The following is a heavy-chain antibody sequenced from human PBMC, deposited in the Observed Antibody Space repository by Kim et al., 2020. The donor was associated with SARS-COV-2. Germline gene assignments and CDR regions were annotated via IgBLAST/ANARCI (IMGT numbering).Heavy chain of an antibody. Sequence: ASVKVSCKPSGYTFTKYTINWVRQAPGQGLEWMGWINTDTGNPTYAQGFTGRFVFSLDTSVSTAYLQINSLKAEDTALYYCARVIWGSYRYTDYRGQGT. CDR1: GYTFTKYT. V-gene: IGHV7-4-1*02. CDR3: ARVIWGSYRYTDY. D-gene: IGHD3-16*02. CDR2: INTDTGNP. J-gene: IGHJ4*02.